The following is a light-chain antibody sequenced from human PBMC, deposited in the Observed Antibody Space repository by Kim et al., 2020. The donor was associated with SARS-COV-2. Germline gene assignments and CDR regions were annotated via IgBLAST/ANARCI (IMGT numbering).Light chain of an antibody. J-gene: IGKJ1*01. CDR2: SAS. V-gene: IGKV3-20*01. CDR1: QSVTRNY. Sequence: PGNRATLSSRASQSVTRNYLASYQQKASQAPRLLIHSASSRANGIPDRSSGSGSGTDFTLTISRLGPEDFAVYYCQHYGSSSGTFGPGTKVDIK. CDR3: QHYGSSSGT.